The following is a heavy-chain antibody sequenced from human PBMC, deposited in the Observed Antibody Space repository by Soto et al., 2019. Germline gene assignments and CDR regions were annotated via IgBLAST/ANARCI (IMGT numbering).Heavy chain of an antibody. Sequence: GGSLRLSCAASGFTFSSYWMSWVRQAPGKGLEWVANIKQDGSEKYYVDSVKGRFTISRDNAKNSLYLQMNSLRAEDTAVYYCASVTSTRYYYMDVWGKGTTVTVSS. CDR2: IKQDGSEK. V-gene: IGHV3-7*01. CDR1: GFTFSSYW. J-gene: IGHJ6*03. D-gene: IGHD4-4*01. CDR3: ASVTSTRYYYMDV.